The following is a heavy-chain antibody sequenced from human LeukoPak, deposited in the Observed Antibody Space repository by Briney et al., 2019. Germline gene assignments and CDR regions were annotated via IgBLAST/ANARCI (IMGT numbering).Heavy chain of an antibody. CDR1: GYTFTGYY. CDR3: ARGYGGNSLTP. D-gene: IGHD4-23*01. J-gene: IGHJ5*02. CDR2: INPNSGGT. V-gene: IGHV1-2*02. Sequence: VASVKVSCKASGYTFTGYYMHWLRQAPGQGLEWMGWINPNSGGTNYAQKFQGRVTMTRDTSISTAYMELSRLTSDDTAVYYCARGYGGNSLTPWGHGTLVTVSS.